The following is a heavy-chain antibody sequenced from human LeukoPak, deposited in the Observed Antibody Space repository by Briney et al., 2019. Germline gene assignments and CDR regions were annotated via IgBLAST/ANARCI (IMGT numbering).Heavy chain of an antibody. CDR1: GFTFSSYA. V-gene: IGHV3-23*01. J-gene: IGHJ4*02. Sequence: GSLRLSCAASGFTFSSYAMSWVRQAPGKGLEWVSAISGSGGSTYYADSVKGRFTISRDNSKNTLYLQMNSLRAEDTAVYYCAKDPGDYYGSGSYGFFDYWGQGTLVTVSS. D-gene: IGHD3-10*01. CDR2: ISGSGGST. CDR3: AKDPGDYYGSGSYGFFDY.